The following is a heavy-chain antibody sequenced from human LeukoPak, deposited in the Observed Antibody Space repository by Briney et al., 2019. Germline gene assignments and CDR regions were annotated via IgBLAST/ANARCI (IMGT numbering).Heavy chain of an antibody. D-gene: IGHD3-22*01. Sequence: SVKVSCKASGGTFSSYAISWVRQAPGQGLEWMGGIIPIFGTANYAQKFQGRVTITTDESTSTAYMELSSLRSEDTAVYYCARDYYDSSGYYYFDYWGQGTLVTVSS. J-gene: IGHJ4*02. CDR3: ARDYYDSSGYYYFDY. CDR2: IIPIFGTA. CDR1: GGTFSSYA. V-gene: IGHV1-69*05.